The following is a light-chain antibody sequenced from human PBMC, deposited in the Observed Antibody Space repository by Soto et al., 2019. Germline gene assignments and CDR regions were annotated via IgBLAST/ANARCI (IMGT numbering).Light chain of an antibody. V-gene: IGLV2-11*01. Sequence: QSALTQSRSVSGSPGQSVTISCTGTSSDVGGYNYVSWYQQHPGKAPKLMIYDVSKRPSGVPDRFSGSKSGNTASLTISGLQAEDEADYYCCSYAGSYTPFGGGTKVNVL. CDR3: CSYAGSYTP. J-gene: IGLJ2*01. CDR2: DVS. CDR1: SSDVGGYNY.